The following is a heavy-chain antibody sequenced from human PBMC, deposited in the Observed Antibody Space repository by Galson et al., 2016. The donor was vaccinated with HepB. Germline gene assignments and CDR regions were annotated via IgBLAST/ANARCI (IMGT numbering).Heavy chain of an antibody. V-gene: IGHV3-30*04. D-gene: IGHD3-3*01. Sequence: SLRLSCAASGFTFSSYAMHWVRQAPGKGLEWVAVISYDGSYESYAGAVKGRFIISRDNAKKSLYLQMNSLRDEDTAVYYCARDAWSGYYARDAFDIWGQGTMATVSS. CDR1: GFTFSSYA. CDR2: ISYDGSYE. CDR3: ARDAWSGYYARDAFDI. J-gene: IGHJ3*02.